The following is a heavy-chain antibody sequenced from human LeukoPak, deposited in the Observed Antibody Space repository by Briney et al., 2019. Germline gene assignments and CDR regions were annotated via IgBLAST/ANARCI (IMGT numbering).Heavy chain of an antibody. J-gene: IGHJ6*02. CDR2: IIPIFGTA. Sequence: SVKVSCKASGNSISNYAVSWVRQAPGQGFEWMGGIIPIFGTADYAQESQGRVTITADQSTSTTYMALSSLKSEDTATYYCTTRACHAGGCSSSFYYYYGLHFWGQGTTVSVSS. V-gene: IGHV1-69*13. CDR1: GNSISNYA. D-gene: IGHD3-16*01. CDR3: TTRACHAGGCSSSFYYYYGLHF.